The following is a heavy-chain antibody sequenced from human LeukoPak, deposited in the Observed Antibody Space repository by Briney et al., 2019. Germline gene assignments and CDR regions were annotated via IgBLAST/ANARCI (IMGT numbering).Heavy chain of an antibody. Sequence: PGGSLRLSCAVSGFTFSSYWMHWVRQAPGKGLVWVSRINSDGSSTSYADSVKGRFTISRDNAKNTLYLQMSSLRAEDTAVYYCVKDLPITMVRGGTRRPDAFDIWGKGTMVTVSS. J-gene: IGHJ3*02. V-gene: IGHV3-74*01. CDR3: VKDLPITMVRGGTRRPDAFDI. D-gene: IGHD3-10*01. CDR2: INSDGSST. CDR1: GFTFSSYW.